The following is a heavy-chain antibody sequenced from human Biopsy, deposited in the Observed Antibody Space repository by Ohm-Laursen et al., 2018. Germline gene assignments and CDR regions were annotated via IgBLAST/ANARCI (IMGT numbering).Heavy chain of an antibody. CDR1: GGFFRGYY. CDR3: ARGLPRIAPMVRGRRTWFDP. J-gene: IGHJ5*02. D-gene: IGHD3-10*01. CDR2: KQHNGST. Sequence: SDTLSLTCAVYGGFFRGYYLSWGRQTPREGVGWGGEKQHNGSTNYKPSPDSRVAISAYTSKNQFSLTLYSVTAADTAVYFCARGLPRIAPMVRGRRTWFDPWGQGTLVTVSS. V-gene: IGHV4-34*01.